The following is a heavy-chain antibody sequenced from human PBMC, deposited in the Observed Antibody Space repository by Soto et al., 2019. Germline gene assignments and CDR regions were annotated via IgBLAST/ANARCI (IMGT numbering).Heavy chain of an antibody. V-gene: IGHV3-30*18. CDR3: AKTPRPMVRGVIHYPYYFDY. CDR2: ISYDGSNK. D-gene: IGHD3-10*01. J-gene: IGHJ4*02. Sequence: GGSLRLSCAASGFTFSSYGMHWVRQAPGKGLEWVAVISYDGSNKYYADSVKGRFTISRDNSKNTRYLQMNSLRAEDTAVYYCAKTPRPMVRGVIHYPYYFDYWGQGTLVTVSS. CDR1: GFTFSSYG.